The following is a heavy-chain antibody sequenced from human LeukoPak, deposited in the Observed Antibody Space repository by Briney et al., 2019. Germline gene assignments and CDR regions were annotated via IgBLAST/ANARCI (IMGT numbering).Heavy chain of an antibody. V-gene: IGHV3-20*04. CDR3: AKWGCSGGSCYPFAY. Sequence: PGGSLRLSCAASGFTFDDYGMSWVRQAPGKGLEWVSGINWNGGSTGYADSVKGRFTISRDNSKNTLYLQMNSLRAEDTAVYYCAKWGCSGGSCYPFAYWGQGTLVTVSS. D-gene: IGHD2-15*01. CDR1: GFTFDDYG. CDR2: INWNGGST. J-gene: IGHJ4*02.